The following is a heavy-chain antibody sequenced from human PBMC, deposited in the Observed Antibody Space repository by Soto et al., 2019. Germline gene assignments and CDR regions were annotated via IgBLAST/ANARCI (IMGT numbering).Heavy chain of an antibody. Sequence: GGSLRLSCAASGFTFSSYAMSWVRQAPGKGLEWVSAISGSGGSTYHADSVKGRFTISRDNSKNTLYLQMNSLRAEDTAVYYCAKDIAVAGMGGYYGMDVWGQGTTVTVSS. J-gene: IGHJ6*02. CDR3: AKDIAVAGMGGYYGMDV. CDR1: GFTFSSYA. CDR2: ISGSGGST. V-gene: IGHV3-23*01. D-gene: IGHD6-19*01.